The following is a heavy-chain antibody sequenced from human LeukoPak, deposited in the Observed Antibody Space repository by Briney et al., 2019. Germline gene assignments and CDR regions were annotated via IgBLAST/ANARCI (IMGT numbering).Heavy chain of an antibody. D-gene: IGHD3-22*01. CDR1: GYTFTSYY. V-gene: IGHV1-18*04. CDR3: TRDPGPYYESGGAYAY. CDR2: ISAYNGNT. J-gene: IGHJ4*02. Sequence: ASVKVSCKASGYTFTSYYMHWVRQAPGQGLEWMGWISAYNGNTYYAQHLQGRVTMTADTSTSTAYMELRSLTSDDTAMYYCTRDPGPYYESGGAYAYWGQGTLVTVSS.